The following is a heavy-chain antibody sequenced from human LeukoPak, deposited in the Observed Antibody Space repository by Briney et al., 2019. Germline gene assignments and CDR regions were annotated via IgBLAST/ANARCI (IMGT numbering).Heavy chain of an antibody. CDR2: INPKTGDT. J-gene: IGHJ4*02. D-gene: IGHD2-15*01. CDR1: GYTFTGYY. Sequence: ASVKVSCKASGYTFTGYYIHWVRQSPGQGPEWMAWINPKTGDTNYAHKFQGRLTLTRDTSISTAYLQLTDLTSDDTDVFYCARGRISNWGQGTPLLVSS. V-gene: IGHV1-2*07. CDR3: ARGRISN.